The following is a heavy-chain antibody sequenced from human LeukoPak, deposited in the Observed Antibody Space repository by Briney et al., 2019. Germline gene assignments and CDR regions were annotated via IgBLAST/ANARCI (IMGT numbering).Heavy chain of an antibody. CDR3: ARASSGYDTYYYYYMDV. J-gene: IGHJ6*03. CDR2: ISSSGSTI. Sequence: GGSLRLSCAASGFTFSDYYVSWIRQAPGKGLEWVSYISSSGSTIYYADSVKGRFTISRDNAKNSLYLQMNSLRAEDTAVYYCARASSGYDTYYYYYMDVWGKGTTVTVSS. V-gene: IGHV3-11*04. CDR1: GFTFSDYY. D-gene: IGHD5-12*01.